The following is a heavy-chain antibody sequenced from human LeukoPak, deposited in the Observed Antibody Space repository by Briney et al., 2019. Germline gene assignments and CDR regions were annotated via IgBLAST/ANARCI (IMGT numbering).Heavy chain of an antibody. V-gene: IGHV4-59*01. CDR1: GGSISNYY. D-gene: IGHD3-3*01. J-gene: IGHJ4*02. CDR3: ASSHPLGSNNDYYTPFDY. Sequence: SETLSLTCTVSGGSISNYYWSWIRQPPGKGLEWIGYIYYSGDTNYNPSLKSRVTISVDTSKNQFSLKLTSVTAADTAVYYCASSHPLGSNNDYYTPFDYWGQGALVIVSS. CDR2: IYYSGDT.